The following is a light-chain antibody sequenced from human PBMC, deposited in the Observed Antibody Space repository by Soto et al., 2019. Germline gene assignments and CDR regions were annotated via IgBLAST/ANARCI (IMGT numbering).Light chain of an antibody. CDR1: QSVNRY. J-gene: IGKJ5*01. CDR3: QQRREWPVS. Sequence: EIVLTQSPATLSLSPGERATLSCSASQSVNRYLAWYQQKPGQAPRLLISDASNRATGTPARFSGSGSWTDFTLTISSLEPEDFAVYYCQQRREWPVSFGQGTRLESK. CDR2: DAS. V-gene: IGKV3-11*01.